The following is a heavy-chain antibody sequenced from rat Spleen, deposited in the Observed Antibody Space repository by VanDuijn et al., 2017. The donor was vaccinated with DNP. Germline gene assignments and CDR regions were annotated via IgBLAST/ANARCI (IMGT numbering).Heavy chain of an antibody. Sequence: EVQLVESGGGLVQPGRALNLSCKASGFNFNTYDMAWVRLAPKKGLEWVANINYDGRNTNFRDSVRGRFTISRDNAATTLYLQIDSLRSEDTATYYCARHAYTTDYYSYWYFDFWGPGTMVTVSS. J-gene: IGHJ1*01. CDR2: INYDGRNT. D-gene: IGHD1-6*01. V-gene: IGHV5-7*01. CDR1: GFNFNTYD. CDR3: ARHAYTTDYYSYWYFDF.